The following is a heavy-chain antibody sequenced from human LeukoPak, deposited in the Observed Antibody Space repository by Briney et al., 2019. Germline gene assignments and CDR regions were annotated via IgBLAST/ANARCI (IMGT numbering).Heavy chain of an antibody. CDR1: GGSISSYY. CDR2: IYYSGST. Sequence: PSETLSLTYTVSGGSISSYYWSWIRQPPGKGLEWIGYIYYSGSTNYNPSLKSRVTISVDTSKNQFSLKLSSVTAADTAVYYCARVRSHYGSGSYSHFDYWGQGTLVTVSS. V-gene: IGHV4-59*01. D-gene: IGHD3-10*01. J-gene: IGHJ4*02. CDR3: ARVRSHYGSGSYSHFDY.